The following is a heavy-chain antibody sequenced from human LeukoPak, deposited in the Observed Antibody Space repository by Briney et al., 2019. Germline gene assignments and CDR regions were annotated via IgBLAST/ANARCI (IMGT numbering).Heavy chain of an antibody. J-gene: IGHJ4*02. V-gene: IGHV3-23*01. CDR2: ISGSGGST. CDR1: GFTFSNYG. CDR3: ATAPYYYGSGSYYPPTFDY. D-gene: IGHD3-10*01. Sequence: GGSLRLSCAASGFTFSNYGMQWVRQAPGKGLEWVSAISGSGGSTYYADSVKGRFTISRDNSKNTLYLQMNSLRAEDTAVYYCATAPYYYGSGSYYPPTFDYWGQGTLVTVSS.